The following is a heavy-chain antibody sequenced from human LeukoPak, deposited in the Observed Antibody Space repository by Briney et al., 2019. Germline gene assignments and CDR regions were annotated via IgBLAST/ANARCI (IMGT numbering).Heavy chain of an antibody. J-gene: IGHJ4*02. D-gene: IGHD4-17*01. CDR2: IITILGIA. V-gene: IGHV1-69*04. CDR3: ARRIDYGYFGGGFDY. CDR1: GGTFSSYV. Sequence: SVKVSCMATGGTFSSYVRSGVGQAAGQGVEGMGRIITILGIANNAQKFKGRVTTTAEKSTSTAYMEPSSLRSEDTAVYYCARRIDYGYFGGGFDYWGQGTLVTVSS.